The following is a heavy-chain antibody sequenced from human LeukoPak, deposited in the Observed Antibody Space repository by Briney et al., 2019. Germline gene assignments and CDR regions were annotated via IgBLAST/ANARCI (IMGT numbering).Heavy chain of an antibody. CDR3: ARVSIWLQRDHYFDY. D-gene: IGHD5-24*01. V-gene: IGHV1-18*01. CDR1: GYTFTSYG. J-gene: IGHJ4*02. Sequence: ASVKVSCKASGYTFTSYGISWVRQAPGQGLEWMGWISAYNGNTNYAQKLQGRVTMTTDTSTSTAYMELRSLRSDDTAVYYCARVSIWLQRDHYFDYWGQGTLVTVSS. CDR2: ISAYNGNT.